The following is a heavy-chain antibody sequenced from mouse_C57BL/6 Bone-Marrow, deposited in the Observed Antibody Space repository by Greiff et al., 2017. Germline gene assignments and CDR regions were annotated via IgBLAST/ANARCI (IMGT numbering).Heavy chain of an antibody. V-gene: IGHV2-2*01. CDR2: IWSGGST. Sequence: QVQLQQSGPGLVQPSQSLSITCTVSGFSLTIYGVHWVRQSPGKGLEWLGVIWSGGSTDYNAAFISRLSISKDNSKSQVFFKMNSLQADDTAIYYCARKGYFDVWGTGTTVTVSS. J-gene: IGHJ1*03. CDR1: GFSLTIYG. CDR3: ARKGYFDV.